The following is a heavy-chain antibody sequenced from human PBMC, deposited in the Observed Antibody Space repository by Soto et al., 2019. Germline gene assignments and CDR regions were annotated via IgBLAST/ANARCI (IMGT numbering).Heavy chain of an antibody. CDR1: GGSISSGGYY. V-gene: IGHV4-31*03. Sequence: SETLSLTCTVSGGSISSGGYYWSWIRQHPGKGLEWIGYIYYSGSTYYNPSLKSRVTISVDTFKNTLYLQMSSLRAEDTAVYYCAKRRYCPSTTCFDYWGQGTLVTVSS. CDR3: AKRRYCPSTTCFDY. D-gene: IGHD2-2*01. CDR2: IYYSGST. J-gene: IGHJ4*01.